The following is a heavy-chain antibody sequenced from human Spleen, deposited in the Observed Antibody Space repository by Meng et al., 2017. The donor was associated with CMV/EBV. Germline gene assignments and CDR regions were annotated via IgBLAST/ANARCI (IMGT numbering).Heavy chain of an antibody. CDR1: GGSFSGYY. D-gene: IGHD6-6*01. V-gene: IGHV4-34*01. Sequence: AAYGGSFSGYYWSWIRQPPGKGLEWIGEINHSGSTNYNPSLKSRVTISVDTSKNQFSLKLSSVTAADTAVYYCARGPIAARTRYFDLWGRGTLVTVSS. CDR2: INHSGST. CDR3: ARGPIAARTRYFDL. J-gene: IGHJ2*01.